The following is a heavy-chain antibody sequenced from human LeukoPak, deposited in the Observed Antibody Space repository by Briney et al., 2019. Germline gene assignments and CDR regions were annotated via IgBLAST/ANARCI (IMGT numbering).Heavy chain of an antibody. CDR2: ISYDGSNK. CDR1: GFTFSSYA. V-gene: IGHV3-30*04. CDR3: ARGPGYLDY. J-gene: IGHJ4*02. D-gene: IGHD6-25*01. Sequence: GGSLRLSCAASGFTFSSYAMHWVRQAPGKGLEWVAVISYDGSNKYYAGSVKGRFTISRDNSKNTLYLQMNSLRAEDTAVYYCARGPGYLDYWGQGTLVTVSS.